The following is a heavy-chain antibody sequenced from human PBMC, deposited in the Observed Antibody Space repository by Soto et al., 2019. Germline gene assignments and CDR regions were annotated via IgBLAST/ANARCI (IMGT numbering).Heavy chain of an antibody. CDR2: IYPGDSDT. CDR1: GYSFTHYW. Sequence: EVQLVQSGAEMKKAGESLQISCKGSGYSFTHYWIGWVRQMPGKGLEWMGIIYPGDSDTRYSPSFQGQVTISADKSISTAYLQLNSLKASDTAIYYCARHLGSWFSNYFDYWGQGTLVTVSS. D-gene: IGHD3-10*01. J-gene: IGHJ4*02. CDR3: ARHLGSWFSNYFDY. V-gene: IGHV5-51*01.